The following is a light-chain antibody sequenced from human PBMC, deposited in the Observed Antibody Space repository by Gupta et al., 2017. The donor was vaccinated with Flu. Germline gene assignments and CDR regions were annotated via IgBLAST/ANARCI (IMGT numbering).Light chain of an antibody. V-gene: IGLV1-44*01. Sequence: QSGLAQPPSASATPGQTVTTSSSGSRSNIGSNNVNWYQQVPGTAPKLLIYGNSQRPSGVPDRFSGSKSGTSASLAISGLQSEDEADYYCAAWDDSLNGHYVFGTGTKVTAL. CDR2: GNS. CDR1: RSNIGSNN. CDR3: AAWDDSLNGHYV. J-gene: IGLJ1*01.